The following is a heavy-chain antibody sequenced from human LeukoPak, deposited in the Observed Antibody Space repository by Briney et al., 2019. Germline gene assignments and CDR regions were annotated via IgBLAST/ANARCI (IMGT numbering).Heavy chain of an antibody. Sequence: GGSLRLSCAASGFTFSSYTMNWVRQAPGKGLERVPSIGSTSKYIYYADSVKGRFTISRDNAENSLYLQMNSLRAEDTAVYYCATTRGYFDDWGQGTLVTVSS. CDR2: IGSTSKYI. CDR3: ATTRGYFDD. J-gene: IGHJ4*02. V-gene: IGHV3-21*01. CDR1: GFTFSSYT. D-gene: IGHD3-10*01.